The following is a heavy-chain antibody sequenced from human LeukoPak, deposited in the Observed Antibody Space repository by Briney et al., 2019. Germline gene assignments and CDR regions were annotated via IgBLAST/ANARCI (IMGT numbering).Heavy chain of an antibody. V-gene: IGHV3-23*01. D-gene: IGHD5-24*01. Sequence: GGSLRLSCAASGFTFSNYAMSWVRQAPGKGLEWVSAISGSGGTTYSADSVKGRFTVSRDNSKNTLYLQVNSLRAADTAVYFCAKDVQSWPSYFDYWGQGTLVTVSS. CDR1: GFTFSNYA. CDR3: AKDVQSWPSYFDY. J-gene: IGHJ4*02. CDR2: ISGSGGTT.